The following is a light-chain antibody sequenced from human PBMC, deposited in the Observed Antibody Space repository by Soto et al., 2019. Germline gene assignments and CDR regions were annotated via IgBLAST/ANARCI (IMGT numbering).Light chain of an antibody. CDR3: SSYTGSSTEM. CDR1: SSDVGGYNY. J-gene: IGLJ3*02. Sequence: QSALTQPASVSGSPGQSITISCTGTSSDVGGYNYVSWFQQHPGKAPKLMLYDVSNRPSGVSNRFSGSKSGNTASLTISGLQAEDEAEYYCSSYTGSSTEMFGGGTKLTVL. CDR2: DVS. V-gene: IGLV2-14*03.